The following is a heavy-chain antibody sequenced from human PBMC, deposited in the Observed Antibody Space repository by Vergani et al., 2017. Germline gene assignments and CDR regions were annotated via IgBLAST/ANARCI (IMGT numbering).Heavy chain of an antibody. J-gene: IGHJ6*02. CDR2: IWYDGSNK. D-gene: IGHD2-2*02. CDR1: GFTFSSYG. CDR3: AREDCSSTSCYTYYYYGMDV. V-gene: IGHV3-33*01. Sequence: QVQLVESGGGVVQPGRSLRLSCAASGFTFSSYGMHWVRQAPGKGLEWVAVIWYDGSNKYYADSVKGRFTISRDNSKNTLYLQMNSLRAEDTAVYYCAREDCSSTSCYTYYYYGMDVWGQGTTVTVSS.